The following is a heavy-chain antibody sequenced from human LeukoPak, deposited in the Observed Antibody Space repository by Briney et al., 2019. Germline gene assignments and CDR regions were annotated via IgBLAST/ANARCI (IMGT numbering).Heavy chain of an antibody. CDR2: ISYDGSNK. D-gene: IGHD5-18*01. CDR3: ARPQGGYGYGSFDY. Sequence: GGSLRLSCAASGFTFSSYAMHWVRQAPGKGLEWVAVISYDGSNKYYADSVKGRFTISRDNSKNTLYLQMNSLRAEDTAVYYCARPQGGYGYGSFDYWGQGTPVTVSS. J-gene: IGHJ4*02. CDR1: GFTFSSYA. V-gene: IGHV3-30*04.